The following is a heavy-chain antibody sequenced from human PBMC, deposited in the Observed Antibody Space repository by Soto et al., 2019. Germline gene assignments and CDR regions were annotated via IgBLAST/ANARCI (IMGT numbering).Heavy chain of an antibody. Sequence: QVQLQESGPGLVKPSETLSLTCTVSGGSISSINNHFSNHYCSWIRLSPGKGLEWIGYISNIGFTRYNASLKSRVSISVDTSKNQFSLKLTSVTAADTAVSYCTTQGFWGLNGLVDVCGQGTTVTVSS. CDR2: ISNIGFT. CDR1: GGSISSINNHFSNHY. J-gene: IGHJ6*02. CDR3: TTQGFWGLNGLVDV. D-gene: IGHD7-27*01. V-gene: IGHV4-61*01.